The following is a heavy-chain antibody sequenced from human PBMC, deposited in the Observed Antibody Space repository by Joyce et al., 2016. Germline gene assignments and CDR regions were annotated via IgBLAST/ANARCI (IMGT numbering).Heavy chain of an antibody. CDR1: GGSISSAHW. J-gene: IGHJ5*01. D-gene: IGHD5-12*01. Sequence: QVQLQESGPGLVKPSGTLSLTCAVSGGSISSAHWWSWVRQPPGKGLEGIGEIYLGGSTTYNPSLMSRVTISVDKSKNQLSLKMNSVTAADTAVYYCARNGAYSQDSWGQGTLVTVSS. V-gene: IGHV4-4*02. CDR2: IYLGGST. CDR3: ARNGAYSQDS.